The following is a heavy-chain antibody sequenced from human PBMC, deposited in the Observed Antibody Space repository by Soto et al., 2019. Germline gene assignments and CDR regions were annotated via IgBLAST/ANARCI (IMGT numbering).Heavy chain of an antibody. D-gene: IGHD2-2*01. CDR2: ISSSSSYT. CDR3: ARDLSYCSSTSCRYNWFDP. Sequence: GGSLRLSCAASGFTFSDYYMSWIRQAPGKGLEWVSYISSSSSYTNYADSVKGRFTISRDNAKNSLYLQMNSLRAEDTAVYYCARDLSYCSSTSCRYNWFDPWGQGTLVTVSS. J-gene: IGHJ5*02. V-gene: IGHV3-11*05. CDR1: GFTFSDYY.